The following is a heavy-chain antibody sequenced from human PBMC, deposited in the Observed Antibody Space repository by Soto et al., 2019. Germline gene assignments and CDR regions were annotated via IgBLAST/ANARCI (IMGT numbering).Heavy chain of an antibody. CDR3: ARDRYYYGSGSYYISWFDP. D-gene: IGHD3-10*01. V-gene: IGHV1-18*04. CDR1: GYTFTTYG. CDR2: ISAYNGNT. J-gene: IGHJ5*02. Sequence: ASVKVSCKTSGYTFTTYGVSWVRQAPGQGLEWMGWISAYNGNTNYAQKLQGRVTMTTDTSTSTAYMELRGLRSDDTAVYYCARDRYYYGSGSYYISWFDPWGQGTLVTVSS.